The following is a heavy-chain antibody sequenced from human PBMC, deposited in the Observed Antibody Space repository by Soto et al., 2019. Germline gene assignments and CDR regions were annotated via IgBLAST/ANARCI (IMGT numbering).Heavy chain of an antibody. J-gene: IGHJ5*02. V-gene: IGHV2-5*02. CDR2: IYWDDDK. CDR3: AHSLIGYYYDSSGSNWFDP. CDR1: GFSLSTSGVG. D-gene: IGHD3-22*01. Sequence: QITLKESGPTLVKPTQTLTLTCTFSGFSLSTSGVGVGWIRQPPGKALEWLALIYWDDDKRYSPSLKSRLTITNDTSTNQVVLTMTHMDPVDTATYYCAHSLIGYYYDSSGSNWFDPWGQGTLVTVSS.